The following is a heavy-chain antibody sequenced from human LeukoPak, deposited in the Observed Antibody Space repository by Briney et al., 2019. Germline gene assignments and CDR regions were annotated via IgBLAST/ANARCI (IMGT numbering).Heavy chain of an antibody. D-gene: IGHD6-19*01. CDR1: IGSFSSSKW. J-gene: IGHJ1*01. CDR3: ARPPPRSGWVLGGYFQH. V-gene: IGHV4-4*02. Sequence: SETLSLTCSVSIGSFSSSKWWSWVRQSPVKGLEWIGEIYLYGTTNYNPSFTSRVTMSVDRSRNQFSLKLTSVTAADTAVYYCARPPPRSGWVLGGYFQHWGQGTLVTVSS. CDR2: IYLYGTT.